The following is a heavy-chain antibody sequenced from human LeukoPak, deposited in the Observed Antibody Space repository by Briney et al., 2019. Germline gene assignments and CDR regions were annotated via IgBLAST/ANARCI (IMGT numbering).Heavy chain of an antibody. Sequence: SETLSLTCTXSGGSISSYYWSWIRQPPGKGLEWIGYIYYSGSTNYNPSLKSRATISVDTSKNQFSLKLSSVTAADTAVYYCARQREYYFDYWGQGTLVTVSS. CDR3: ARQREYYFDY. V-gene: IGHV4-59*01. CDR1: GGSISSYY. D-gene: IGHD5-24*01. CDR2: IYYSGST. J-gene: IGHJ4*02.